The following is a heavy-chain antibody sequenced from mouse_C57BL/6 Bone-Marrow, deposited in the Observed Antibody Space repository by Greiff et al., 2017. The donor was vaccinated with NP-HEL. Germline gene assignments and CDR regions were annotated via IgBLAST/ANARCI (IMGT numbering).Heavy chain of an antibody. CDR1: GYTFTSYW. Sequence: EVQLQQSGTVLARPGASVKMSCKTSGYTFTSYWMHWVKQRPGQGLEWIGAIYPGNSDTSYNQKFKGKAKLTAVTSASTAYMELSSLTNEESADYYSAPCYGGLYYWGQGTTLTVAS. V-gene: IGHV1-5*01. J-gene: IGHJ2*01. CDR2: IYPGNSDT. CDR3: APCYGGLYY. D-gene: IGHD1-1*01.